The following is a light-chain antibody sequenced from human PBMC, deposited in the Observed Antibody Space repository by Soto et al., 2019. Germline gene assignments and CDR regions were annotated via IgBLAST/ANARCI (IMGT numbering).Light chain of an antibody. CDR2: DAS. J-gene: IGKJ2*01. CDR1: ESVRSY. Sequence: EIVLTQSPATLSLSPGERATLSCRASESVRSYLAWYQQKPGQAPKLLIYDASTRAAGISARFSGSGSGTDFTLTISSLEPEDFAVYYCQQSGDWPPAYTFGQGTKLEIK. CDR3: QQSGDWPPAYT. V-gene: IGKV3-11*01.